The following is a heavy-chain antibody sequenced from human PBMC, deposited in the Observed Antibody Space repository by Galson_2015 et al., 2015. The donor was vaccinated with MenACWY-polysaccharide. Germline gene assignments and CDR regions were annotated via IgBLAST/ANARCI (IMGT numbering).Heavy chain of an antibody. V-gene: IGHV3-23*01. CDR1: GFTFTSYA. J-gene: IGHJ5*02. CDR3: AKESTDSWSVARRFDH. CDR2: IRCSGTNT. Sequence: SLRLSCAASGFTFTSYAMSWVRQAPGKGLEWVPAIRCSGTNTYYADSVKGRFTISRHNSKNTLYLQMNSLRAEDTAVYYCAKESTDSWSVARRFDHWGKGTLVTVSS. D-gene: IGHD3-3*01.